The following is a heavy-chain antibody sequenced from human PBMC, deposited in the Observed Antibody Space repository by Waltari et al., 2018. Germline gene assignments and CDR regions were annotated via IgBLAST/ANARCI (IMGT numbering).Heavy chain of an antibody. D-gene: IGHD3-22*01. Sequence: QVQLVQSGAEVKKPGASVKVSCKVSGYTLTELSMHWVRQAPGKGLEWMGGFDPEDGETIYAQKFQGRVTITADKSTSTAYMELSSLRSEDTAVYYCARDQGNTMSPSKWGQGTLVTVSS. CDR3: ARDQGNTMSPSK. CDR2: FDPEDGET. CDR1: GYTLTELS. V-gene: IGHV1-24*01. J-gene: IGHJ4*02.